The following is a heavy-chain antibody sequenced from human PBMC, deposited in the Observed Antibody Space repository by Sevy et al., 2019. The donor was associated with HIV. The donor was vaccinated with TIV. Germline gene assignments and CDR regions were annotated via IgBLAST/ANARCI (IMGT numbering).Heavy chain of an antibody. CDR2: SSSDGSRT. CDR3: ARDGRAAGDFDF. V-gene: IGHV3-74*01. CDR1: GFTFSSYW. J-gene: IGHJ4*02. D-gene: IGHD6-13*01. Sequence: GGSLRLSCAASGFTFSSYWMHWVRHAPGKGLVWVSRSSSDGSRTIYADSVRGRFTISRDNDKNTLYLQMNSLRAEDTALYYCARDGRAAGDFDFWDQGTLVTVSS.